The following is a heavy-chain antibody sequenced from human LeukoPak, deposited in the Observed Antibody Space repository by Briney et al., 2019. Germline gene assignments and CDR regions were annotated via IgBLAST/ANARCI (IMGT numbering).Heavy chain of an antibody. CDR1: GFTFSSYG. V-gene: IGHV3-72*01. D-gene: IGHD4-17*01. Sequence: GGSLRLSCVASGFTFSSYGIHWVRQAPGKGLEWVGRIRNKANSYTTQYAASLKDRFTISRDDSKNSLYLQMNSLKTEDTAVYYCARASVTLPFDCWGQGTLVTVSS. CDR2: IRNKANSYTT. CDR3: ARASVTLPFDC. J-gene: IGHJ4*02.